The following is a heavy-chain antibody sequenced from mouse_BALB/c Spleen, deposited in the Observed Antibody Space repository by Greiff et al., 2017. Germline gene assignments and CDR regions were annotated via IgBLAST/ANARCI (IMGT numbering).Heavy chain of an antibody. CDR2: IWAGGST. Sequence: QVQLKESGPGLVAPSQSLSITCTVSGFSLTSYGVHWVRQPPGKGLEWLGVIWAGGSTNYNSALMSRLSISKDNSKSQVFLKMNSLQTDDTAMYYCASPLGEYDGTGYAMDYWGQGTSVTVSS. CDR1: GFSLTSYG. CDR3: ASPLGEYDGTGYAMDY. J-gene: IGHJ4*01. V-gene: IGHV2-9*02. D-gene: IGHD2-4*01.